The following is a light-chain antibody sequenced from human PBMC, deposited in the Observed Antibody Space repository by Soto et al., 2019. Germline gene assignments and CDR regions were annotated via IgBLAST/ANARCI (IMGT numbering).Light chain of an antibody. CDR2: GAS. V-gene: IGKV3-20*01. CDR3: QQCGSSPPT. CDR1: QSVSSSY. J-gene: IGKJ1*01. Sequence: EIVLTQSPGTLSLSPGESTTLSCWASQSVSSSYLVWYQQKPGQAPRLLMYGASSRAPGIPDRFSGRGSGTYFTLTINRLEPEDFAVYFCQQCGSSPPTFGQGTKVDIK.